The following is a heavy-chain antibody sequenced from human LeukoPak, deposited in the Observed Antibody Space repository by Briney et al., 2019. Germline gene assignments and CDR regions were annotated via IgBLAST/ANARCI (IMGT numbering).Heavy chain of an antibody. V-gene: IGHV1-2*02. Sequence: GASVKVSCKTSGYTFTSYYIHWVRQAPGQGLECMGWINPNSGGTNYAQKFQGRVTMTRDTSISTAYMELSSLRSDDTAVYYCARSPSGQLDYWGRGTLVTVS. J-gene: IGHJ4*02. CDR3: ARSPSGQLDY. CDR1: GYTFTSYY. CDR2: INPNSGGT. D-gene: IGHD3-10*01.